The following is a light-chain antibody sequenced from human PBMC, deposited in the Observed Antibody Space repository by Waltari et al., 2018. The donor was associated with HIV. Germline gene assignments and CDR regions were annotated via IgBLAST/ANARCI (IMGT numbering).Light chain of an antibody. V-gene: IGKV3-15*01. CDR2: GTS. CDR1: QSVNSN. J-gene: IGKJ1*01. CDR3: HTYKNGRGT. Sequence: EILMTQSPATLSVAPGERATLSCKASQSVNSNFAWYQQKPGQTPRLLIYGTSTRATAFPARFSGSGAGTEFTRTISILQSEDFGVYDCHTYKNGRGTSGQGTKVEIK.